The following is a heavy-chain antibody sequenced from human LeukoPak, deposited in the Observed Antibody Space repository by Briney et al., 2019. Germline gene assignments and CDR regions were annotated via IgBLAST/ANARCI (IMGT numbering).Heavy chain of an antibody. Sequence: ASVTVSCTASGYTFTGYYIHWVRQAPGQGLEWMGWINPNSGGTNYAQKFQGRVTMTRDTSIITAYMELSSLRSDDTAVYYCARGHEYGWYDYWGQGALVTVSS. CDR3: ARGHEYGWYDY. CDR1: GYTFTGYY. CDR2: INPNSGGT. V-gene: IGHV1-2*02. J-gene: IGHJ4*02. D-gene: IGHD6-19*01.